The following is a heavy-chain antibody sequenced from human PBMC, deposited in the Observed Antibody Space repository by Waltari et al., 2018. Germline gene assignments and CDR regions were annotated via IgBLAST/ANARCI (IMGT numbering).Heavy chain of an antibody. V-gene: IGHV4-39*01. D-gene: IGHD3-10*01. Sequence: QLQLQESGPGLVKPSETLSLTCTVSGGSISRRNYHWGWIRQPPGKGLDWIASIYHSGSTYYNPSLKSRVTISVDTSKNQFSLKLTSVTAADTAVYYCARIYGSGSPIPSVDYWGQGTLVTVSS. J-gene: IGHJ4*02. CDR3: ARIYGSGSPIPSVDY. CDR2: IYHSGST. CDR1: GGSISRRNYH.